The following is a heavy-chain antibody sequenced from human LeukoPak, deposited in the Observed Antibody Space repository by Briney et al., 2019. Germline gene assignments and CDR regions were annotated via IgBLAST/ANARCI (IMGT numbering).Heavy chain of an antibody. CDR2: ISSSGSTI. D-gene: IGHD3-22*01. V-gene: IGHV3-11*01. J-gene: IGHJ6*03. Sequence: GGSLRLSCAASGFTFSDYYMSWIRQAPGKGLEGVSYISSSGSTIYYADSVKGRFTISRDNAKSSLYLQMSSLRAEDTAVYYCARDPDRSGYYYYMDVWGKGTTVTVSS. CDR1: GFTFSDYY. CDR3: ARDPDRSGYYYYMDV.